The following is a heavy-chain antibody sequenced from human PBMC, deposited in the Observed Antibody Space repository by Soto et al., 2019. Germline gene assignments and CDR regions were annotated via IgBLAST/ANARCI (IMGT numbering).Heavy chain of an antibody. CDR2: ISAYNGNT. J-gene: IGHJ4*02. D-gene: IGHD3-3*01. CDR1: GYTFTSYG. V-gene: IGHV1-18*01. CDR3: AGDKRYLEWLATYYFDY. Sequence: QVQLVQSGAEVKKPGASVKVSCKASGYTFTSYGISWVRQAPGQGLEWMGWISAYNGNTNYAQKLQGRVTMTTDTSTSTAYMELRSLRSDDTAVYYCAGDKRYLEWLATYYFDYWGQGTLVTVSS.